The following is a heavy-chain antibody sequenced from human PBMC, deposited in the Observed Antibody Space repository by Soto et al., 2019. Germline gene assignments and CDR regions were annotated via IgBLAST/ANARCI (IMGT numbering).Heavy chain of an antibody. D-gene: IGHD3-10*01. CDR2: ISSSSTI. J-gene: IGHJ4*02. Sequence: EVQLVESGGGLVQPGGSLRLSCAASGFTFSSYSMNWVRQAPGKGLEWVSYISSSSTIYYADSVKGRFTISRDNAKNSLYLQMNSLRDEDTAVYYCAREGFGYWGQGTLVTVSS. CDR1: GFTFSSYS. CDR3: AREGFGY. V-gene: IGHV3-48*02.